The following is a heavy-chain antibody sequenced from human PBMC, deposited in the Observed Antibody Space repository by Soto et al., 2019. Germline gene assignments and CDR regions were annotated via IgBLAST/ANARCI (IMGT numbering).Heavy chain of an antibody. J-gene: IGHJ4*02. CDR3: ARHGHWAPLDD. Sequence: QLQLQESGPGLVEPSETLSLTCSFSGGSIDSSGFYWVWIRLPPGEGLEWIGSTYYRWNTYYNSSLRSRVTLSVDTYKNQFSLRLSPVTAADTAVYYCARHGHWAPLDDWGQGTLFTVSS. D-gene: IGHD3-16*01. CDR1: GGSIDSSGFY. V-gene: IGHV4-39*01. CDR2: TYYRWNT.